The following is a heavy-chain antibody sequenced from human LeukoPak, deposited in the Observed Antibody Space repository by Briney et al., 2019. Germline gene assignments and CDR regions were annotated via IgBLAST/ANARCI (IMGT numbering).Heavy chain of an antibody. V-gene: IGHV1-69*05. CDR3: ASSPLPSITGTSYNWFDP. D-gene: IGHD1-20*01. CDR2: TIPIFGTA. CDR1: GGTFSSYA. Sequence: SVKVSCKASGGTFSSYAISWVRQAPGQGLEWMGGTIPIFGTANYAQKFQGRVTITTDESTSTAYMELSSLRSEDTAVYYCASSPLPSITGTSYNWFDPWGQGTLVTVSS. J-gene: IGHJ5*02.